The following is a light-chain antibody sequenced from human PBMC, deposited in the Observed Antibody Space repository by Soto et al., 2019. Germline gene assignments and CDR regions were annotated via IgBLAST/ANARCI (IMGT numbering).Light chain of an antibody. CDR3: QQRRNWPLYT. Sequence: EIVLTQSPATLSLSPGESATLSCRASQSISNYLAWYQQKPGQAPRLLIYDASNRATGIPARFSGSGSGTDFTLTLSTLEREDLAIYYCQQRRNWPLYTFGQGTKLEI. J-gene: IGKJ2*01. V-gene: IGKV3-11*01. CDR1: QSISNY. CDR2: DAS.